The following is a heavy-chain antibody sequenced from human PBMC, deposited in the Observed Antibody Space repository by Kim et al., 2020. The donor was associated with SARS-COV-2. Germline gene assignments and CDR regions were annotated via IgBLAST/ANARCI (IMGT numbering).Heavy chain of an antibody. CDR3: AGWRPFDY. Sequence: ASHHYYAASVKDRFTISRDNSKTPLYLHMNSLRAEDTAVYYCAGWRPFDYWGQGTLVTVSS. J-gene: IGHJ4*02. V-gene: IGHV3-30*01. CDR2: ASHH. D-gene: IGHD6-19*01.